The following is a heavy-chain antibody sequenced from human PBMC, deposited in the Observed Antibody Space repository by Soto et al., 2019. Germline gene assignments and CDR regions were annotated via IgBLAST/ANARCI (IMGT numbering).Heavy chain of an antibody. V-gene: IGHV1-69*01. CDR2: ISPIFGTA. D-gene: IGHD6-19*01. J-gene: IGHJ4*02. Sequence: QVQLVQSGAEVKKPGSSVKVSCKASRATFNSYAISSVRQPPGQGLEWMGGISPIFGTANYAQKFQGRITITADESTSTAYRELRSLKSEDTAVYYCARMGERSGWYEGAYYVDDWGEGSLVTVSS. CDR3: ARMGERSGWYEGAYYVDD. CDR1: RATFNSYA.